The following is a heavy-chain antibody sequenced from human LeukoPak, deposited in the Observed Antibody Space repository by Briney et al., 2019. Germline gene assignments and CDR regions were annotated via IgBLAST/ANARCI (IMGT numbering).Heavy chain of an antibody. V-gene: IGHV3-23*01. CDR1: GSRFGYNA. J-gene: IGHJ4*02. CDR2: ISGSGDNT. Sequence: PGGSLRLSCAASGSRFGYNAMNWVRQAPGKGLEWVSGISGSGDNTYYSESVRGRFTISRDNSKNTVYLQMTSLSADDTALYYCAKTAMIKVIATSYPKGLNYWGQGALVTVSS. D-gene: IGHD2-21*01. CDR3: AKTAMIKVIATSYPKGLNY.